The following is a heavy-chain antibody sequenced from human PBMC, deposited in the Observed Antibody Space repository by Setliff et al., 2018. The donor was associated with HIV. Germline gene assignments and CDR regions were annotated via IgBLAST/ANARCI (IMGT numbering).Heavy chain of an antibody. CDR3: ARFAVTPMTTRDY. CDR1: GDSIRNGGYY. V-gene: IGHV4-34*01. J-gene: IGHJ4*02. CDR2: IHHTGHI. Sequence: SETLSLTCVVSGDSIRNGGYYWNWIRQPPGKGLEWIGEIHHTGHINYNPSFKSRVTMSLDMSTNQFSLKMASMTAADSAVYYCARFAVTPMTTRDYWGQGTQVTVSS. D-gene: IGHD4-17*01.